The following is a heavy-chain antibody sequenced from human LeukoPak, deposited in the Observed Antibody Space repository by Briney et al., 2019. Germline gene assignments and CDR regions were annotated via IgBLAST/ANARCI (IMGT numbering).Heavy chain of an antibody. D-gene: IGHD1-7*01. CDR2: ISAYNGNT. CDR3: ARGSSANFYIYDY. V-gene: IGHV1-18*01. Sequence: ASVKVSCTASGYTFTSYGINWVRQAPGQGLEWMGWISAYNGNTNYPQKLQDRVTMTTDTSTNTAYMELRSLRSDDTAVYYCARGSSANFYIYDYWGQGTLVTVSS. J-gene: IGHJ4*02. CDR1: GYTFTSYG.